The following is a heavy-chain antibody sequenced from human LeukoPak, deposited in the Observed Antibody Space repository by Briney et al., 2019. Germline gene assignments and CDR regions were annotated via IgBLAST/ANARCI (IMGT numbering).Heavy chain of an antibody. CDR1: GGTFSSYA. D-gene: IGHD2-15*01. J-gene: IGHJ5*02. CDR2: IIPILGIA. CDR3: ARAGTVVVAENWFDP. V-gene: IGHV1-69*04. Sequence: SVKVSCTASGGTFSSYAISWVRQAPGQGLKWMGRIIPILGIANYAQKFQGRVTITADKSTSTAYMELSSLRSEDTAVYYCARAGTVVVAENWFDPWGHGTLVTVSS.